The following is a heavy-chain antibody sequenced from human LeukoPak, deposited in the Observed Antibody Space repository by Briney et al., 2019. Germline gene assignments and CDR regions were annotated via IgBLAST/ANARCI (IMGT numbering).Heavy chain of an antibody. CDR2: ISSSGSTI. CDR3: ARGSRYGLNWFDP. V-gene: IGHV3-11*04. D-gene: IGHD3-10*01. CDR1: GFTFSDYY. J-gene: IGHJ5*02. Sequence: GGSLRLSCAASGFTFSDYYMSWLRQAPGKGLEWVSYISSSGSTIYYADSVKGRFTISRDNAKNSLYLQMNSLRAEDTAVYYCARGSRYGLNWFDPWGQGTLVTVSS.